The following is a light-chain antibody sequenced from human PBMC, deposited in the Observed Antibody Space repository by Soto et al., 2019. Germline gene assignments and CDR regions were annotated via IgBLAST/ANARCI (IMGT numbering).Light chain of an antibody. CDR3: QQYNRYPFT. J-gene: IGKJ2*01. CDR1: QSISSW. V-gene: IGKV1-5*03. Sequence: DIQMTQSPSTLSASVGDRVTITCRASQSISSWLAWYQQKPGKAPKLLIYKASSLESGVPSRFSGSGSGTEFTLTISSLHPDDFATYYCQQYNRYPFTFGQGTKLEIK. CDR2: KAS.